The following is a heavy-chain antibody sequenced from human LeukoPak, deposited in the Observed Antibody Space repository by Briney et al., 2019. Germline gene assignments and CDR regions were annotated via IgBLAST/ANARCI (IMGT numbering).Heavy chain of an antibody. V-gene: IGHV4-31*03. CDR3: ARAAVTGTTLGPADAFDI. CDR1: GGSISSGGYY. D-gene: IGHD1-7*01. J-gene: IGHJ3*02. Sequence: SETLSLTCTVSGGSISSGGYYWSWIRQHPGKGLEWIGYIYYSGSTYYNPSLKSRVTISVDTSKNQFSLKLSSVTAADTAVYYCARAAVTGTTLGPADAFDIWGQGTMVTVSS. CDR2: IYYSGST.